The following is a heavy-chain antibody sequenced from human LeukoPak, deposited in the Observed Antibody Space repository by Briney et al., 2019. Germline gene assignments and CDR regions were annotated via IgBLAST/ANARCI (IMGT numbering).Heavy chain of an antibody. V-gene: IGHV4-59*01. CDR1: GGSISSYY. CDR2: INYSGST. J-gene: IGHJ3*02. Sequence: SETLSLTCTVSGGSISSYYWSWIRQPPGTGLEWMGYINYSGSTKYNPSLNRRVTISVSTSNNHISQKVSCVTAADTAVYYCARDYGYYDILTGYYRPIHAFDIWGQGTMVTVSS. D-gene: IGHD3-9*01. CDR3: ARDYGYYDILTGYYRPIHAFDI.